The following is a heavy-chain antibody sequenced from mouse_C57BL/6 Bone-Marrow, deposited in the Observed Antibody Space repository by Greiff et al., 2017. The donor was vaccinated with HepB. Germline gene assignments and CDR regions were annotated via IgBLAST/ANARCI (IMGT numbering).Heavy chain of an antibody. CDR3: ARGLQYAMDY. Sequence: QVQLQQSGPELVKPRASVKISCKASGYSFTSYYIHWVKQRPGQGLEWIGWIYPGSGNTKYNEKFKGKATLTADTSSSTAYMQLSSLTSEDSAVYYCARGLQYAMDYWGQGTSVTVSS. CDR2: IYPGSGNT. CDR1: GYSFTSYY. V-gene: IGHV1-66*01. D-gene: IGHD2-13*01. J-gene: IGHJ4*01.